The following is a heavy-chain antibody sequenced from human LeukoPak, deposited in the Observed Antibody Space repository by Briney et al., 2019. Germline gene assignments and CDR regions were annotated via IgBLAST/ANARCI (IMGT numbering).Heavy chain of an antibody. J-gene: IGHJ4*02. Sequence: ASVKVSCKASGYTFTSYGISWVRQAPGQGLEWMGWISAYNGNTNYAQKLQGRVTMTTDTSTSTAYMELRSLRSEDTAVYYCASLSPPYYDSSGFDYWGQGTLVTVSS. CDR2: ISAYNGNT. CDR3: ASLSPPYYDSSGFDY. CDR1: GYTFTSYG. D-gene: IGHD3-22*01. V-gene: IGHV1-18*01.